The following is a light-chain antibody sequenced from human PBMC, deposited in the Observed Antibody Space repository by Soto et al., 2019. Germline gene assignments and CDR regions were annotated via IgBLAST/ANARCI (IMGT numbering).Light chain of an antibody. CDR1: SSNIGSNS. V-gene: IGLV1-44*01. CDR3: AAWDDSLKGGV. J-gene: IGLJ2*01. CDR2: SNN. Sequence: QSVLTQPPSASGTPGQRVTISCSGSSSNIGSNSVYWYQQLPGTAPKPLIYSNNQRPSGVPDRFSGSKSGTSASLAISGLQSEDEADYYCAAWDDSLKGGVFGGGTKLTVL.